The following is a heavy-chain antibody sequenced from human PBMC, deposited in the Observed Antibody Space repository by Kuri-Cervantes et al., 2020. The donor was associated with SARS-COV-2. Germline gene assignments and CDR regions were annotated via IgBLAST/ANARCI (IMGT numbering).Heavy chain of an antibody. V-gene: IGHV1-2*02. J-gene: IGHJ4*02. Sequence: ASVKVSCKASGHTFTGYYMHWVRQAPGQGLEWMGWINPNSGGTTYAQRFQDRVSMTMDKSTSTVYLELSSLISDDTAMYYCARSASGSYSDFEYWGQGTLVTVSS. D-gene: IGHD1-26*01. CDR1: GHTFTGYY. CDR2: INPNSGGT. CDR3: ARSASGSYSDFEY.